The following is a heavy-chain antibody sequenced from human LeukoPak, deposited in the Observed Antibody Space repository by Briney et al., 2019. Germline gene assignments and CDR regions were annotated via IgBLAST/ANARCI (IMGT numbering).Heavy chain of an antibody. CDR2: ISGSGGST. D-gene: IGHD3-3*01. CDR1: GFDFSESY. CDR3: AKPVAGVRFLRYYYYMDV. V-gene: IGHV3-23*01. J-gene: IGHJ6*03. Sequence: GGSLRLSCEASGFDFSESYLSWVRQAPGKGPEWVSAISGSGGSTYYADSVKGRFTISRDNSKNTLYLQMNSLRAEDTAVYYCAKPVAGVRFLRYYYYMDVWGKGTTVTVSS.